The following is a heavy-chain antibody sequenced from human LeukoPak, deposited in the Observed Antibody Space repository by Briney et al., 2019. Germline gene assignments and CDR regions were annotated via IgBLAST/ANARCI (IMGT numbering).Heavy chain of an antibody. V-gene: IGHV4-39*01. J-gene: IGHJ4*02. CDR3: ARSLTGYAHFDY. Sequence: SETLSLTCTVSGGSISSSSYYWGWIRQPPGKGLEWIGSIYYSGSTYYNPSLKSRVTISVDTSKNQFSLKLSSVTAADTAVYYCARSLTGYAHFDYWGQGTLVTVSS. D-gene: IGHD3-9*01. CDR2: IYYSGST. CDR1: GGSISSSSYY.